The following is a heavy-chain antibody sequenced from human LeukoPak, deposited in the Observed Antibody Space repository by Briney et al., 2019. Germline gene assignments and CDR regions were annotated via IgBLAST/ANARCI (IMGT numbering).Heavy chain of an antibody. CDR3: ARGGPWYSSSWYRDY. D-gene: IGHD6-13*01. CDR2: ISSNGGNT. CDR1: GFTFSSYV. V-gene: IGHV3-64*01. Sequence: PGGSLRLSCAASGFTFSSYVMHWVRQVPGKGLEYVSAISSNGGNTYYANSVKGRFTISRDNSKNTLYLQMGSLRAEDTAVYYCARGGPWYSSSWYRDYWGQGTLVTVSS. J-gene: IGHJ4*02.